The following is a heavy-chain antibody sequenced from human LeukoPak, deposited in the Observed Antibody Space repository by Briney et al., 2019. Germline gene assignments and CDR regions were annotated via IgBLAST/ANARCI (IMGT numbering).Heavy chain of an antibody. J-gene: IGHJ4*02. D-gene: IGHD6-13*01. CDR3: ARDLGSSWYRGIDY. CDR1: GFTFDDYG. V-gene: IGHV3-20*04. Sequence: GGSLRLSRAASGFTFDDYGMSWVRQAPGKGLEWVSGINWNGGSTGYADSVKGRFTISRDNAKNSLYLQMNSLRAEDTALYYCARDLGSSWYRGIDYWGQGTLVTVSS. CDR2: INWNGGST.